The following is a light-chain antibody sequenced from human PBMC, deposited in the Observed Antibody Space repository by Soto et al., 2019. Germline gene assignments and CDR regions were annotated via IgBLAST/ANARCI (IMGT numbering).Light chain of an antibody. CDR1: SSDVGGYNC. Sequence: QSALTQPRSVSGSPGQSVTISCTGTSSDVGGYNCVSWYQQHPGKAPQLIIYDVTQRPSGVPGRFSGSKSGNTASLSISGLHAEDEADYYCCSHSASYTFVFGTGTKVTVL. CDR2: DVT. J-gene: IGLJ1*01. V-gene: IGLV2-11*01. CDR3: CSHSASYTFV.